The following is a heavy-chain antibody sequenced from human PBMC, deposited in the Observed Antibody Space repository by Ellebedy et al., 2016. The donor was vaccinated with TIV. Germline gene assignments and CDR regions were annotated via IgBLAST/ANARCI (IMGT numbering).Heavy chain of an antibody. V-gene: IGHV4-61*01. Sequence: MPGGSLRLSCTVSGGSVSSGSYYWTWIRQPPGKGLEWIGYIYYSGSTNYNTSLKSRVTMSIDTSKNQFSLKLTSVTAADTAVYYCARDHLTFGGNYFDFWGQGALVTVSS. CDR2: IYYSGST. J-gene: IGHJ4*02. CDR3: ARDHLTFGGNYFDF. D-gene: IGHD4-23*01. CDR1: GGSVSSGSYY.